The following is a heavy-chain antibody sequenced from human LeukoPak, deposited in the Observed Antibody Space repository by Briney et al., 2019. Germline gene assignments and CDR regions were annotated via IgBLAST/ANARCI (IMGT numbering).Heavy chain of an antibody. CDR1: GGSISSYY. D-gene: IGHD3-22*01. CDR2: IYTSGST. Sequence: PSETLSLTCTVSGGSISSYYWSWIRQPAGKGLEWIGRIYTSGSTNYNPSLKSRVTISVDKSKNQFSPKLSSVTAADTAVYYCARSYYDSSGYDYWGQGTLVTVSS. CDR3: ARSYYDSSGYDY. V-gene: IGHV4-4*07. J-gene: IGHJ4*02.